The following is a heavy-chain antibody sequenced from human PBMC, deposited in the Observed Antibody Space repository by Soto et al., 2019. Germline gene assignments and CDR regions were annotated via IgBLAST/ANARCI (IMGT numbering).Heavy chain of an antibody. D-gene: IGHD2-15*01. V-gene: IGHV3-30-3*01. Sequence: GGSLRLSCAASGFTFSSYAMHWVRQAPGKGLEWVAVISYDGSNKYYADSVKGRFTISRDNSKNTLYLQMNSLRAEDTAVYYCARDLGEVVVVVAAPYYYGMDVWGQGTTVTVSS. J-gene: IGHJ6*02. CDR2: ISYDGSNK. CDR3: ARDLGEVVVVVAAPYYYGMDV. CDR1: GFTFSSYA.